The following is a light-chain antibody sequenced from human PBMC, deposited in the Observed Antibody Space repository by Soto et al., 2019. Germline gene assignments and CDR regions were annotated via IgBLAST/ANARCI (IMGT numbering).Light chain of an antibody. Sequence: EIVLTQSPGTLSLSPGERATLSCRASQSVSSSYLAWYQQKPGQAPRLLIYGASSRATGIPDRFSGSGSGTDFTLTINRLEPEAFAVYYCQQYGSSPPTFGQGTKLEIK. V-gene: IGKV3-20*01. CDR3: QQYGSSPPT. J-gene: IGKJ2*01. CDR2: GAS. CDR1: QSVSSSY.